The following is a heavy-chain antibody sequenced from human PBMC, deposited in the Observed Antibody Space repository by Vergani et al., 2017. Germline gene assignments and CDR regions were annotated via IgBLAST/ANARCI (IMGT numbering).Heavy chain of an antibody. D-gene: IGHD2-2*01. V-gene: IGHV4-61*02. CDR3: ARDRRYCSSTSCYSATAYYYMDV. Sequence: QVQLQESGPGLVKPSQTLSLTCTVSGGSISSGSYYWSWIRQPAGKGLEWIGRIYTSGSTYYNPSLKSRVTISVDTSKNQFSLKLSSVTAADTAVYYCARDRRYCSSTSCYSATAYYYMDVWGKGTTVTVSS. CDR1: GGSISSGSYY. J-gene: IGHJ6*03. CDR2: IYTSGST.